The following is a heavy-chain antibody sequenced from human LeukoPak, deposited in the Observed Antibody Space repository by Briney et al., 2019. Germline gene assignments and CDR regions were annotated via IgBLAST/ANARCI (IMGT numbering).Heavy chain of an antibody. Sequence: GGSLRLSCEASGFAFSRYWMHWVRQVPGKGLEWVSRLNEDGRTTTYADSAQGRVAISRDNNKNTLYLVMYSLRVDDTALYFCARDLGGRAGSWGQGTLVTVSS. CDR1: GFAFSRYW. J-gene: IGHJ1*01. CDR3: ARDLGGRAGS. CDR2: LNEDGRTT. V-gene: IGHV3-74*01. D-gene: IGHD1-26*01.